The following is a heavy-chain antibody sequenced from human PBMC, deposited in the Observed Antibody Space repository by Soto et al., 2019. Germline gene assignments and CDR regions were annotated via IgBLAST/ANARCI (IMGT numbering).Heavy chain of an antibody. V-gene: IGHV3-30-3*01. CDR3: ARGLKFSHKDALDI. CDR1: GFTFSNYA. D-gene: IGHD2-8*01. J-gene: IGHJ3*02. Sequence: QVQVVESGGGVVQPGRSLRLSCAASGFTFSNYAMHWVRQAPGKGLEWVAVISHDGVNRYYADSVKGRYTISRKNSRNMLSLEMNRLRLEDTAVYYCARGLKFSHKDALDIWGQGTAVTVSS. CDR2: ISHDGVNR.